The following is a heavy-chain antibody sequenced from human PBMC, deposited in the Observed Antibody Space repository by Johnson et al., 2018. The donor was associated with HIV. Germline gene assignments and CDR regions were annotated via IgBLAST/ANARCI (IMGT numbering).Heavy chain of an antibody. Sequence: VQLVESGGGLIQPGGSLRLSCAASGFTVSSNYMSWVRQAPGKGLEWVSRINSDGSITRYADSVKGRFTISRDNAKNTLYLQMNSLRAEDTAVYYCARERDTDMAGDAFDIWGQGTMVTVSS. J-gene: IGHJ3*02. D-gene: IGHD5-18*01. CDR3: ARERDTDMAGDAFDI. V-gene: IGHV3-74*01. CDR2: INSDGSIT. CDR1: GFTVSSNY.